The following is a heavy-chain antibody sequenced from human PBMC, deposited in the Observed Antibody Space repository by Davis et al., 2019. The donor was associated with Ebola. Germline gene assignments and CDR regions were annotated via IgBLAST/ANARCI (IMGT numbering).Heavy chain of an antibody. CDR3: ARAQFPTTSDH. D-gene: IGHD1-1*01. CDR1: GYTFTSYG. CDR2: INPHNGNT. V-gene: IGHV1-18*04. Sequence: ASVKVSCKASGYTFTSYGITWVRQAPGQGLEWMGWINPHNGNTNYAQNVQGRVTMTTDTATTTAYMEVGSLRSDDTAVYYCARAQFPTTSDHWDQGTLVTVSS. J-gene: IGHJ4*02.